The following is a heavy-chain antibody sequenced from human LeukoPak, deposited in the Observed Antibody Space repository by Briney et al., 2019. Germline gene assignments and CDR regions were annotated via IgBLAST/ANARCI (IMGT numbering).Heavy chain of an antibody. D-gene: IGHD6-13*01. CDR3: ASGYSSSWHYEEAFDI. Sequence: GESLKISCKGSGYSFTSYWIGWVRQMPGKGLEWMGIIYPGDSDTRYSPPFQGQVTISADKSISTAYLQWSSLKASDTAMYYRASGYSSSWHYEEAFDIWGQGTMVTVSS. J-gene: IGHJ3*02. CDR1: GYSFTSYW. CDR2: IYPGDSDT. V-gene: IGHV5-51*01.